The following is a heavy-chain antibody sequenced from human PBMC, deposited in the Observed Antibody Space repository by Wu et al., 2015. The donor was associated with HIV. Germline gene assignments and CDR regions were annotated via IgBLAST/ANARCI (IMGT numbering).Heavy chain of an antibody. CDR2: IIPIHATA. J-gene: IGHJ4*02. Sequence: QVQLVQSGAEVKKPGASVKVSCKASRYTFTSFGISWVRQAPGQGLEWMGGIIPIHATANYAQNFQGRVTITTDESTSTAYMELSSLRSEDTAVYYCARGQQLVLWATYYFDYWGQGTLVTVSS. CDR3: ARGQQLVLWATYYFDY. CDR1: RYTFTSFG. D-gene: IGHD6-13*01. V-gene: IGHV1-69*01.